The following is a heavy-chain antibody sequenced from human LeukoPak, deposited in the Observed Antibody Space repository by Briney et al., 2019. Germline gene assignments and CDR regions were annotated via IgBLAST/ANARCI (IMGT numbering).Heavy chain of an antibody. CDR2: TNPSSGGT. V-gene: IGHV1-2*02. CDR3: AGQKDPRPIDY. CDR1: GYTFIAYY. Sequence: ASVKVSCRASGYTFIAYYMHWVRQAPGQGLEWMGWTNPSSGGTNYAQKFQGRITMTRDTSISTAYMELSELRSDDTAVYYCAGQKDPRPIDYWGQGTLITVSS. J-gene: IGHJ4*02.